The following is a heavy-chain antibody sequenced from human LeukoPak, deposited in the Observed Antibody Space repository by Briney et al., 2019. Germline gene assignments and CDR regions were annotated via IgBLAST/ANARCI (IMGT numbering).Heavy chain of an antibody. CDR1: GFTVGNNR. CDR3: VRERFGAYVEN. D-gene: IGHD3-10*01. J-gene: IGHJ4*02. V-gene: IGHV3-53*01. Sequence: RGSLRLSCAASGFTVGNNRMSWVRQAPGKGLEWVSTVYGGGNTAYADSVKGRFTISRDTSKNTLLLQMNSLRAEDTAVYFCVRERFGAYVENWGQGALVTVSS. CDR2: VYGGGNT.